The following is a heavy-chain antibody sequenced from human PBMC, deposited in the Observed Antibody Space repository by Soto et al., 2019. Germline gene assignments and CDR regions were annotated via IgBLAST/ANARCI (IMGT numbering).Heavy chain of an antibody. Sequence: SVKVSCKASGGTFSSYAISWVRQAPGQGLEWMGGIIPIFGTANYAQKFQGRVTITADESTSTAYMELSSLRSEDTAVYYCARERGAGYSYGYVKYWGQGTLVTVSS. J-gene: IGHJ4*02. V-gene: IGHV1-69*13. CDR2: IIPIFGTA. CDR3: ARERGAGYSYGYVKY. D-gene: IGHD5-18*01. CDR1: GGTFSSYA.